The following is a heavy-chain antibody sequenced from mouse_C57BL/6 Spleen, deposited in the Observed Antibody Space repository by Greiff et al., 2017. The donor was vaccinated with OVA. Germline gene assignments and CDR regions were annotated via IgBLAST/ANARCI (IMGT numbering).Heavy chain of an antibody. J-gene: IGHJ2*01. CDR3: ATTLEPYYFVD. CDR2: ISYDGSN. CDR1: GYSITSGYY. Sequence: DVQLQESGPGLVKPSQSLSLTCSVTGYSITSGYYWNWIRQFPGNKLEWMGYISYDGSNNYNPSLKNRISITRDTSKNQFFLKLNSVTTEDTATYYCATTLEPYYFVDWGQSTTLTVSS. D-gene: IGHD3-3*01. V-gene: IGHV3-6*01.